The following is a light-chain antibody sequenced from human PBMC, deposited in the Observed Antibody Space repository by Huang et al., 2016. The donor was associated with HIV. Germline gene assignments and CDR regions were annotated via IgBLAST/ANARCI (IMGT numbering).Light chain of an antibody. CDR2: GAS. J-gene: IGKJ5*01. CDR3: QQSYSSHT. CDR1: RSINSH. V-gene: IGKV1-39*01. Sequence: DIQMTQSPSSLSASVGDTVTITCRASRSINSHLNWYQQRPGRAPTLLIYGASNLQSGVRSRFRGSGSATDYTLRISSLQPEDFATYFCQQSYSSHTFGQGTRLEIK.